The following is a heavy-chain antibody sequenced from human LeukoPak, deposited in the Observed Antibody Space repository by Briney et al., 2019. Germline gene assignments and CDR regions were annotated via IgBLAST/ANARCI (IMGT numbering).Heavy chain of an antibody. V-gene: IGHV3-23*01. D-gene: IGHD3-22*01. J-gene: IGHJ4*02. CDR3: ARGVYYYDSSANYYTYHFDY. CDR1: GFPFSTYA. CDR2: ISGSGGTT. Sequence: GGSLRLSCAASGFPFSTYAMSWVRQAPGKGLEWVSGISGSGGTTYFADSAKGRFTISRDNPKNTVYLQMNTLRAEDTAVYYCARGVYYYDSSANYYTYHFDYWGQGTLVTVSS.